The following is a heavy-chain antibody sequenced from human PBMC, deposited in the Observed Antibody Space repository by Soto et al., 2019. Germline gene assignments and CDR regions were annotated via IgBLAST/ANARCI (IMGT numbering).Heavy chain of an antibody. D-gene: IGHD3-22*01. Sequence: WASVKVSCKASGYTFTSYYMHWVRQAPGQGLEWMGIINPSGGSTSYAQKFQGRVTMTRDTSTSTVYMELSSLRSEDTAVYYCARARSITMIVVVITGDFDYWGQGTLVTVSS. J-gene: IGHJ4*02. V-gene: IGHV1-46*01. CDR3: ARARSITMIVVVITGDFDY. CDR1: GYTFTSYY. CDR2: INPSGGST.